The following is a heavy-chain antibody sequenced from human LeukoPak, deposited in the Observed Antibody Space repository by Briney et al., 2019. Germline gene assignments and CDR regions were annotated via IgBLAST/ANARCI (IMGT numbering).Heavy chain of an antibody. V-gene: IGHV3-15*01. Sequence: PGGSLRLSCAAPGFTFSNAWMSWVRQAPGKGLEWVGRIKSKTDGGTTDYAAPVKGRFTISRDDSKNTLYLQMNSLKTEDTAVYYCTTESFRTYYYDSSGLYWGQGTLVTVSS. CDR3: TTESFRTYYYDSSGLY. D-gene: IGHD3-22*01. CDR2: IKSKTDGGTT. CDR1: GFTFSNAW. J-gene: IGHJ4*02.